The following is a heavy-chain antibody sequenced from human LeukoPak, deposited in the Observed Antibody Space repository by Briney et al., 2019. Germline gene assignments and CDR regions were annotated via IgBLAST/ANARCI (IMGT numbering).Heavy chain of an antibody. J-gene: IGHJ4*02. CDR1: GFTFDDYG. Sequence: GGSLRLSCAASGFTFDDYGMSWVRQAPGKGLEWVSGINWNGGSTGYADSVKGRFTISRDNAKNSLYLQMNSLRAEDTALYYCARGEMITFGGVIVMWGQGTLVTVSS. D-gene: IGHD3-16*02. CDR2: INWNGGST. CDR3: ARGEMITFGGVIVM. V-gene: IGHV3-20*04.